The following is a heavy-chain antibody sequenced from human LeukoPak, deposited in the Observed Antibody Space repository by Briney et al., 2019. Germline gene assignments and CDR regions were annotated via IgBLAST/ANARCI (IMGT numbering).Heavy chain of an antibody. CDR2: IYYSGST. V-gene: IGHV4-39*01. CDR3: ARHLLRWELLDY. Sequence: PSETLSLTCTVSGGSISSSSYYWGWIRQPPGKGLEWIGSIYYSGSTYYNPSLKSRVTISVDTSKNQFSLKLSSVTAADTAVYYCARHLLRWELLDYWGQGTLVTVSS. J-gene: IGHJ4*02. D-gene: IGHD1-26*01. CDR1: GGSISSSSYY.